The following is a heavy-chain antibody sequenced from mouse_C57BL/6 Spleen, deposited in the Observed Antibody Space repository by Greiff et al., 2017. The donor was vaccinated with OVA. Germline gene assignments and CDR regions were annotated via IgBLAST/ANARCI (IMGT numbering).Heavy chain of an antibody. Sequence: QVQLKQSGPGILQPSQTLSLTCSFSGFSLSTFGMGVGWLRQPSGKGLEWLAHIWWDDDKYYNPALKSLLITSKDTSKNQVFLKIANVDTADTATYYCARVGATVVARDFDVWGTGTTVTVST. D-gene: IGHD1-1*01. V-gene: IGHV8-8*01. CDR1: GFSLSTFGMG. J-gene: IGHJ1*03. CDR2: IWWDDDK. CDR3: ARVGATVVARDFDV.